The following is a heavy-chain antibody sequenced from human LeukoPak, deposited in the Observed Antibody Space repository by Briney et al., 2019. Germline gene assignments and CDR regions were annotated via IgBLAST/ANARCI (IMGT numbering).Heavy chain of an antibody. J-gene: IGHJ4*02. D-gene: IGHD1-26*01. CDR3: AKDETRTTREPGGPFDY. Sequence: GGSLRLSCAASGFTFSNYGMHWVRQAPGKGLEWVAVIAYDGKNKYYADAVKGRFTISRDNSKNTVNLQMNSLRFEDTAMYFCAKDETRTTREPGGPFDYWGQGILVTVPS. CDR1: GFTFSNYG. CDR2: IAYDGKNK. V-gene: IGHV3-30*19.